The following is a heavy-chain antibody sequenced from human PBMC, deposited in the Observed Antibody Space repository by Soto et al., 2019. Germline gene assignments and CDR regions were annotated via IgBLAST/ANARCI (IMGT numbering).Heavy chain of an antibody. CDR2: ISAYNGNT. V-gene: IGHV1-18*01. CDR3: ARAPQSDIVALDYYYGMDV. D-gene: IGHD5-12*01. Sequence: GASVRVSCKASGYTFTRYGISCVRQAPGQGRELMGWISAYNGNTNYAQNLQGRVTITADESTSTAYMELSSLRSEDTAVYYCARAPQSDIVALDYYYGMDVWGQGTTVIVSS. J-gene: IGHJ6*02. CDR1: GYTFTRYG.